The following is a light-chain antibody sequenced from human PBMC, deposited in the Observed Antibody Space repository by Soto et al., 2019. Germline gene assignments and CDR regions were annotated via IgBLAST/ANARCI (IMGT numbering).Light chain of an antibody. CDR2: DAS. J-gene: IGKJ5*01. CDR1: QSVRSER. Sequence: ELVLTQSPDTLSLSPGERATLSCRASQSVRSERLAWYQHKRGQAPRLVIFDASSRATGIPERFSGSGSGTDFTLTITRLEPEDLAVYFCQQYDVSPITFGLGTRLEIK. V-gene: IGKV3-20*01. CDR3: QQYDVSPIT.